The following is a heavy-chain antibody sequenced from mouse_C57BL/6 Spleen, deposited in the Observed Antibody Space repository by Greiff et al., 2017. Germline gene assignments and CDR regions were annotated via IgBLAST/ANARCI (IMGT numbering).Heavy chain of an antibody. Sequence: VQLQQSGPELVKPGASVTIPCKASGYTFTDYNMDWVKQSHGKSLEWIGDINPNNGGTIYNQKFKGKATLTVDKSSSTAYMELRSLTSEDTAVYYCARGYGYDRARDYWGQGTSVTVSA. CDR3: ARGYGYDRARDY. J-gene: IGHJ4*01. D-gene: IGHD2-2*01. CDR2: INPNNGGT. V-gene: IGHV1-18*01. CDR1: GYTFTDYN.